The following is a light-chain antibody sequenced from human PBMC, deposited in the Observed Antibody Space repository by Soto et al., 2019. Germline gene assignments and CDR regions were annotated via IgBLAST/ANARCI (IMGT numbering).Light chain of an antibody. V-gene: IGLV3-21*02. CDR3: QVWDSSSDHVV. J-gene: IGLJ7*01. Sequence: SYELTQPPSVSVAPGQTARITCGGNNIGSKSVHWYQQKPGQAPVLVVYDDSDRPSGIPERFSGSNSGNTATLTISRVEDGDEADYYCQVWDSSSDHVVVGGGTQLTVL. CDR1: NIGSKS. CDR2: DDS.